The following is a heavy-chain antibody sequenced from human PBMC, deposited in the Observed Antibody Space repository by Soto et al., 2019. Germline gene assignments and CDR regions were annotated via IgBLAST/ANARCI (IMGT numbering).Heavy chain of an antibody. D-gene: IGHD2-21*02. V-gene: IGHV5-51*01. CDR2: IYPGDSDT. Sequence: ESLKISCKGSGYSFTSYWIGWVRQMPGKGLEWMGIIYPGDSDTRYSPSFQGQVTISADKSISTAYLQWSSLKASDTAMYYCASTYCGGDCYPGDAFDIWGQGTMVTVSS. J-gene: IGHJ3*02. CDR3: ASTYCGGDCYPGDAFDI. CDR1: GYSFTSYW.